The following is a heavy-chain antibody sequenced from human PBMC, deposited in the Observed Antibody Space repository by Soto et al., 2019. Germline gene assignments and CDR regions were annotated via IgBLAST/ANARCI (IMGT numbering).Heavy chain of an antibody. J-gene: IGHJ5*02. CDR2: IIPIFGTA. CDR1: GGTFSSYA. Sequence: ASVKVSCKASGGTFSSYAISWVRQAPGQGLEWMGGIIPIFGTANYAQKFQGRVTITADESTSTPYMELSSLRSEDTAVYYCARVHDYGDYDWFDPWGQGTLVNVSS. D-gene: IGHD4-17*01. V-gene: IGHV1-69*13. CDR3: ARVHDYGDYDWFDP.